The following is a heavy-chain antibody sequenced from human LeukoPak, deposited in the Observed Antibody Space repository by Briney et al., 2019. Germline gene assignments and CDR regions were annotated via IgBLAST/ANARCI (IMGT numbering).Heavy chain of an antibody. J-gene: IGHJ6*03. CDR3: AKDWSYQGNYYYMDV. CDR2: IRSNAYGGTT. Sequence: GGSLRLSCSASGFTFDNYVMSWFRQAPGKGLEWVGFIRSNAYGGTTEYAASVTGRFTISRDDSKNTLYLQMNSLRGEDTAVYYCAKDWSYQGNYYYMDVWGKGTTVTISS. V-gene: IGHV3-49*03. CDR1: GFTFDNYV. D-gene: IGHD1-26*01.